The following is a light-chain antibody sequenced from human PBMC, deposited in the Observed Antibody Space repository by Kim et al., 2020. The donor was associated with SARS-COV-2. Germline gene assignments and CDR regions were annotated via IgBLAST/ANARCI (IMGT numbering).Light chain of an antibody. CDR3: MQALQTRT. CDR2: LGS. CDR1: QSLLHSNGYNY. J-gene: IGKJ4*01. V-gene: IGKV2-28*01. Sequence: DIVMTQSPLSLPVTPGEPASISCRSSQSLLHSNGYNYLDWYLQKPGQSPQLLIYLGSNRASGVPDRFSGSGSGTDFILKISRVEAEDVGVYYCMQALQTRTFGGGTKVDIK.